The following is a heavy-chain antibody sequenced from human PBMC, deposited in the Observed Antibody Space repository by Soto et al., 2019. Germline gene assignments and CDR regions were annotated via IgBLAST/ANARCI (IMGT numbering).Heavy chain of an antibody. CDR2: TYYRSKWYF. Sequence: QVQLQLSGPGLVTPSQTLSLTCAISGDSVSSNSAGWNWIRQTPSRGLEWLGRTYYRSKWYFNYAVSVESRITINPDTSKNQFSLQLSYVTPDDTAVYYCARGSWDDVSGHYYMDVWGKGTTVTVSS. D-gene: IGHD1-1*01. J-gene: IGHJ6*03. CDR3: ARGSWDDVSGHYYMDV. CDR1: GDSVSSNSAG. V-gene: IGHV6-1*01.